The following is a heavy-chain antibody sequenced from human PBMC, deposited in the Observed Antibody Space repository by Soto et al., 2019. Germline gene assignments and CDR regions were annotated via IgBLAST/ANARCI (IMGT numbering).Heavy chain of an antibody. CDR3: VREAAYGPSYYLDY. D-gene: IGHD4-17*01. V-gene: IGHV4-61*08. CDR1: GGSISSGGYY. CDR2: VYHRGNT. Sequence: PSETLSLTCTVSGGSISSGGYYWTWIRQHPGKGLEWIGNVYHRGNTKYNPSLESRVTISVDTSKNQFSLRLSSVTAADTAVYYCVREAAYGPSYYLDYWGQGTLVTVSS. J-gene: IGHJ4*02.